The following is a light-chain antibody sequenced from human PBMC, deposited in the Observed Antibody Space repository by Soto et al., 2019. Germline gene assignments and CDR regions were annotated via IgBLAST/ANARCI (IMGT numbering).Light chain of an antibody. CDR2: DVS. J-gene: IGLJ3*02. Sequence: QSALTQPASVSGSPGQSITISCTGTSSDVGGYKYVSWYQQYPGKAPKLMMYDVSNRPSGVSNRFSGSKSGNTASLTVSGLQAEDEADYYCSSYSSVTTLWVFGGGTKLTVL. V-gene: IGLV2-14*01. CDR3: SSYSSVTTLWV. CDR1: SSDVGGYKY.